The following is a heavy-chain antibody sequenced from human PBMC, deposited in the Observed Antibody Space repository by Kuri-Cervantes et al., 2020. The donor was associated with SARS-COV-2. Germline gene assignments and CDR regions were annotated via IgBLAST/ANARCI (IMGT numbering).Heavy chain of an antibody. J-gene: IGHJ5*02. CDR2: IKSKTDGGTT. D-gene: IGHD6-19*01. V-gene: IGHV3-15*01. CDR3: TTDLPIAVAGTGWFDP. Sequence: ETLSLTCAASGFTFSSYAMSWVRQAPGKGLEWVGRIKSKTDGGTTDYAAPVKGRFTISRDDSKNTLYLQMNSLKTEDTAVYYCTTDLPIAVAGTGWFDPWGQGTLVTVSS. CDR1: GFTFSSYA.